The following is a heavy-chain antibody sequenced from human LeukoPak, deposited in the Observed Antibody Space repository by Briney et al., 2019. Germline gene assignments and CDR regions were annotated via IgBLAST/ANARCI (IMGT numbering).Heavy chain of an antibody. CDR2: ISWNSGTI. CDR3: AKDNGYYDSSGFDY. D-gene: IGHD3-22*01. Sequence: GGSLRLSCAASGLTFSSHWMHWVRQAPGKGLEWVSGISWNSGTIGYADSVRGRFTISRDNAKNSLYLQMNSLRAEDTALYYCAKDNGYYDSSGFDYWGQGTLVTVSS. CDR1: GLTFSSHW. J-gene: IGHJ4*02. V-gene: IGHV3-9*01.